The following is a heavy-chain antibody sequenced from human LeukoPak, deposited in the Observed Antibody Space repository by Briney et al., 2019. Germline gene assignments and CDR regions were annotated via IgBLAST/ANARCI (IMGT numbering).Heavy chain of an antibody. CDR2: ISGSGGST. Sequence: QPGGSLRLSCAASGFTFSSYAISSVRQAPGKWLGWVPAISGSGGSTYYADSVKGRFTISRDNSKNTLYLQMNSLRAEDTAVYYCAKAPSRTLEVAATFFDYWGQGTLVTVSS. D-gene: IGHD2-15*01. CDR1: GFTFSSYA. J-gene: IGHJ4*02. CDR3: AKAPSRTLEVAATFFDY. V-gene: IGHV3-23*01.